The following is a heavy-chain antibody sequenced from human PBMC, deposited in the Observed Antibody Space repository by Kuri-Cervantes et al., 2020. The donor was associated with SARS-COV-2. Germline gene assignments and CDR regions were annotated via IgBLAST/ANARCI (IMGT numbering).Heavy chain of an antibody. CDR3: AVIQNSGSYSTRSSYFDY. V-gene: IGHV3-11*03. D-gene: IGHD1-26*01. CDR1: GFTFSDYY. Sequence: GGSLRLSCAAPGFTFSDYYMSWIRQAPGKGLEWVSYISSSSSYTNYADSVKGRFTISRDNAKNSLYLQMNSLRAEDTAVYYCAVIQNSGSYSTRSSYFDYWGQGTLVTVSS. CDR2: ISSSSSYT. J-gene: IGHJ4*02.